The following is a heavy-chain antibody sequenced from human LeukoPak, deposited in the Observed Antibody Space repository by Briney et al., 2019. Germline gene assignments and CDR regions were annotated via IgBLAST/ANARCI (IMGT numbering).Heavy chain of an antibody. D-gene: IGHD4-17*01. J-gene: IGHJ3*02. CDR1: GYTFTGYY. Sequence: PGASVKVSCKASGYTFTGYYMHWVRQAPGQGLEWMGWINPNSGGTNYAQKFQGRVTMTRDTSISTAYMELSRLRSDDTAVYYCAREGRWDYGFTDAFDIWGQGTMVTVSS. V-gene: IGHV1-2*02. CDR2: INPNSGGT. CDR3: AREGRWDYGFTDAFDI.